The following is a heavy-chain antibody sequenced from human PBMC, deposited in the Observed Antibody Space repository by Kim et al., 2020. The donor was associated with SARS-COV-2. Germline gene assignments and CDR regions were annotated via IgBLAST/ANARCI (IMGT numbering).Heavy chain of an antibody. CDR1: GFTFSNAW. D-gene: IGHD3-10*01. V-gene: IGHV3-15*01. J-gene: IGHJ4*02. CDR3: TTGPGGYYGSGSYYSFDY. CDR2: IKSKTDGGTT. Sequence: GGSLRLSCAASGFTFSNAWMSWVRQAPGKGLEWVGRIKSKTDGGTTDYAAPVKGRFTISRDDSKNTLYLQMNSLKTEDTAVYYCTTGPGGYYGSGSYYSFDYWGQGTLVTVSS.